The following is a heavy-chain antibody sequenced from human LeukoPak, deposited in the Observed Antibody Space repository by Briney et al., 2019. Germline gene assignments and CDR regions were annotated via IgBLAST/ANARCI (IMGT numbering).Heavy chain of an antibody. CDR1: GGSISSYY. D-gene: IGHD3-16*02. V-gene: IGHV4-59*01. CDR3: ARTYYDYIWGSYLHFDY. CDR2: IYYSGST. Sequence: SETLSLTCTVSGGSISSYYWSWIRQPPGKGLEWIGYIYYSGSTNYNPSLKSRVTISVDTSKNQFSLKLSSATAADTAVYYCARTYYDYIWGSYLHFDYWGQGTLVTVSS. J-gene: IGHJ4*02.